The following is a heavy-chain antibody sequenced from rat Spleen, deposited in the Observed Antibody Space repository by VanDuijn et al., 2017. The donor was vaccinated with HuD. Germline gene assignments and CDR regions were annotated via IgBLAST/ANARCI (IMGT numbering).Heavy chain of an antibody. CDR3: ARADIAAISADGI. CDR1: GFSLISYG. D-gene: IGHD1-2*01. J-gene: IGHJ3*01. CDR2: MWTGGST. Sequence: QVHLKESGPGLVQPSQTLSLTCTVSGFSLISYGVNWVRQSPGKGLEWMGVMWTGGSTAYNSLFKSRLSISRDTSKSQVFLKMNSIQTEDTATYSCARADIAAISADGIWGQGTLVTVSS. V-gene: IGHV2-4*01.